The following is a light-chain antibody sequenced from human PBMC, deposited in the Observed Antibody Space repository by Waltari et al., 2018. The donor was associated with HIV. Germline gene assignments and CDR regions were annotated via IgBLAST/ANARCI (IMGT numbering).Light chain of an antibody. CDR3: QVWDSTSDHAT. CDR1: NIESSS. CDR2: DDT. V-gene: IGLV3-21*04. J-gene: IGLJ2*01. Sequence: SYVLTQPPSVSVAPGKTARISSAGKNIESSSVHGDQQRPGQAPVLVIYDDTDRPSGIPERFSASNIGNTATLTISRVEAGDEADYYCQVWDSTSDHATFGGGTKLTV.